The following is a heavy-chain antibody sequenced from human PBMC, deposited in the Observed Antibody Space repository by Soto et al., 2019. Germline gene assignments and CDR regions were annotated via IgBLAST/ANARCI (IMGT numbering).Heavy chain of an antibody. CDR1: GYTFTDYG. CDR3: ARVGQRDFWYSYYYFFGY. V-gene: IGHV1-18*01. J-gene: IGHJ4*02. Sequence: QVHLVQSGGEVKKPGASVKVSCKASGYTFTDYGISWVRQAPGQGLQWMGWIPAHNGNTAYAQRFQGRVTMTMGTITTTADMELRSLRSYDSATYYCARVGQRDFWYSYYYFFGYWAQGTLATVSS. CDR2: IPAHNGNT. D-gene: IGHD3-3*01.